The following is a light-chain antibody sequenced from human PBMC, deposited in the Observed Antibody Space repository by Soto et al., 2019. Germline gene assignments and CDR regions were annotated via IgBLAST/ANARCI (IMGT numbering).Light chain of an antibody. CDR2: GAS. J-gene: IGKJ3*01. CDR1: QSVSSN. CDR3: QQYGSSPFT. V-gene: IGKV3-20*01. Sequence: EIVLTQSPGTLSLSPGERATLSCRASQSVSSNLAWYQQKPGQAPRLIIHGASRMATDIPDRFSGSGSGADFTLTINTLAPEDFAAYYCQQYGSSPFTFGPGTKVDIK.